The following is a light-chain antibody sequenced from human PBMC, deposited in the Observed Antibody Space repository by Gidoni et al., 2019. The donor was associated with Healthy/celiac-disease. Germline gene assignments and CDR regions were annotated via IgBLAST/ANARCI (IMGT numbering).Light chain of an antibody. CDR3: QQRSNWPHT. Sequence: EIVLTQSPATLSLSPGERATLSCRASQSVTNYLAWYQQKPGQAPRLLIYDASNRATGIPARFSGSGYGTDFTLTISSLEPEDFAVYYCQQRSNWPHTFGQGTKLEIK. CDR1: QSVTNY. V-gene: IGKV3-11*01. CDR2: DAS. J-gene: IGKJ2*01.